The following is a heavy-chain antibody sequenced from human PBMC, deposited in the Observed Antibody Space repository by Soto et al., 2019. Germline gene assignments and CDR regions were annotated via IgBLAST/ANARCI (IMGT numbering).Heavy chain of an antibody. CDR1: GGTLSDHG. CDR2: TIPVFNTA. CDR3: ARGVYRSGTYYPGPSAFDI. V-gene: IGHV1-69*06. J-gene: IGHJ3*02. D-gene: IGHD3-10*01. Sequence: QVQLEQSGAEVKKPGSSVKISCKASGGTLSDHGVSWLRQAPGQGLEWVGGTIPVFNTANYAPKFQGRVTIAAEKSTNTAYMELGSLRSADTASYSCARGVYRSGTYYPGPSAFDIWGQGTLVIVSS.